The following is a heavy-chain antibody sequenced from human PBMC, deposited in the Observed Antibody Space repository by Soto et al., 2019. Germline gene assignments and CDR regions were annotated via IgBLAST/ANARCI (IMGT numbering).Heavy chain of an antibody. CDR3: ATDEYFGSEIDFYYYGMDV. CDR1: GASISIVGYF. D-gene: IGHD3-10*01. J-gene: IGHJ6*02. V-gene: IGHV4-31*03. Sequence: QVQLQESGPGLVKPSQTLSLTCTVSGASISIVGYFWSWIRQHPGKGLEWIGHIYYNGSTYYNPSLKSRVTLSVDTSTNQFSLRLTSVTAADTAVYYCATDEYFGSEIDFYYYGMDVWGQGTTVIVSS. CDR2: IYYNGST.